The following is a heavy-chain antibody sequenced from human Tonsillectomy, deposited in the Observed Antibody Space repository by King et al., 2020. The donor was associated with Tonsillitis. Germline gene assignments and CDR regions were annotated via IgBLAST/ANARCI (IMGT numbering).Heavy chain of an antibody. CDR3: AKPVVPAGSDPNWFDP. V-gene: IGHV3-30*04. J-gene: IGHJ5*02. D-gene: IGHD2-2*01. CDR2: ISYDGSNK. CDR1: GFTFSNYA. Sequence: QLVQSGGGVVQPGRSLTLSCAASGFTFSNYAMHWVRQAPGKGLEWVAVISYDGSNKYYADSVKGRFTISRDNSKNTLYLQMNSLRGEDTAVYYCAKPVVPAGSDPNWFDPWGQGTLVTVSS.